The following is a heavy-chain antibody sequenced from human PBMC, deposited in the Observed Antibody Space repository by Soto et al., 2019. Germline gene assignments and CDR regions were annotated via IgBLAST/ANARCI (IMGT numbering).Heavy chain of an antibody. V-gene: IGHV1-18*01. CDR2: ISAYNGNT. CDR1: GYTFTSYG. Sequence: QVQLVQSGAEVKKPGASVKVSCKASGYTFTSYGISWVRQAPGPGLEWMGWISAYNGNTNYAQKLQGRVTMTTDTSRVADYMERRSLGSDDTVVYCCGLSELAAGWDGFDIWGQGTMVTVSS. D-gene: IGHD2-15*01. CDR3: GLSELAAGWDGFDI. J-gene: IGHJ3*02.